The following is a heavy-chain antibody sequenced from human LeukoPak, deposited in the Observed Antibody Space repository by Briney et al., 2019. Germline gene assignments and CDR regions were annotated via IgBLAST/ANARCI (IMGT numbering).Heavy chain of an antibody. Sequence: GGSLRLSCAASGFTFSSYWMSWVRQAPGKGLEWVANIKQDGSEKYYVDSVKGRFTISRDNAKNSLYLQMNSLRAEDTAVYYCARGGEGIVVVVAATADYWGQGTLVTVSS. CDR3: ARGGEGIVVVVAATADY. J-gene: IGHJ4*02. V-gene: IGHV3-7*03. CDR1: GFTFSSYW. CDR2: IKQDGSEK. D-gene: IGHD2-15*01.